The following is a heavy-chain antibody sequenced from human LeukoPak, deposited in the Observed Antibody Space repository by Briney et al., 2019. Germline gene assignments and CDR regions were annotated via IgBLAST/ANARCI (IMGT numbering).Heavy chain of an antibody. CDR1: GFIVSGNN. Sequence: GGSLRLSCAASGFIVSGNNMGWVRQAPGKGLEWVSVIYSGGRTFYADSVKGRFTISRDNSKNTLYLQMNSLRVEETAMYYCARDIIGVVGATCDYWGQGTLVTVSS. V-gene: IGHV3-53*01. J-gene: IGHJ4*02. D-gene: IGHD1-26*01. CDR2: IYSGGRT. CDR3: ARDIIGVVGATCDY.